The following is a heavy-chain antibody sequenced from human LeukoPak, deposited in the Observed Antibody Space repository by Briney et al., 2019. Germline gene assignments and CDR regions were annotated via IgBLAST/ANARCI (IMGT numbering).Heavy chain of an antibody. CDR3: ARGVWEPPPHFDY. D-gene: IGHD1-26*01. J-gene: IGHJ4*02. V-gene: IGHV3-11*01. CDR1: GFTFSDYY. CDR2: ISDSGTTT. Sequence: GGSLRLSCAASGFTFSDYYMTWIRQAPGKGLEWVSDISDSGTTTYYADSVKGRFTISRDNSKNTLYLQMNSLRAEDTAVYYCARGVWEPPPHFDYWGQGTLVTVSS.